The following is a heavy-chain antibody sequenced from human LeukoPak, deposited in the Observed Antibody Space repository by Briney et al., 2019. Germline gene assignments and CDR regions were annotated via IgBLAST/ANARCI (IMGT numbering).Heavy chain of an antibody. V-gene: IGHV4-34*01. D-gene: IGHD6-13*01. J-gene: IGHJ1*01. CDR2: IDHRGSA. Sequence: QTSETLSLTCTVHGASLSDYYWTWIRQSPEKGLECVGAIDHRGSASYNPSLESRVTISVDTSKNQFSLKLSSVTAADTAVYYCARGQRIAAAGVSPGYFQHWGQGTLVTVSS. CDR3: ARGQRIAAAGVSPGYFQH. CDR1: GASLSDYY.